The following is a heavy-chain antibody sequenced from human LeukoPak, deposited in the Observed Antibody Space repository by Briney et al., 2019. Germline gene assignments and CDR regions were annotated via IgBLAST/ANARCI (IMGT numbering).Heavy chain of an antibody. CDR3: ARDRHRYHYDGSGYPPY. CDR1: GFTFSSYG. Sequence: GGSLRLSCAASGFTFSSYGMSWIRQAPGKGLEWVSYISSIGTIYYADSVKGRFTISRDNAKNSLYLQMNSLRAEDTAVYYCARDRHRYHYDGSGYPPYWGQGTLVTVSS. J-gene: IGHJ4*02. D-gene: IGHD3-22*01. V-gene: IGHV3-48*01. CDR2: ISSIGTI.